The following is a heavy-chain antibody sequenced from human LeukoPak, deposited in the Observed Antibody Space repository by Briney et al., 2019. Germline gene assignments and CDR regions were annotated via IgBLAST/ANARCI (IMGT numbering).Heavy chain of an antibody. Sequence: SETLSLTCTVSGGSISSYYWSWIRQPPGKGLEWIGYVYYSGSTDYNPSLKSRVTMSVDTSKNQFSLQLSSVTAADTAVYYCARLTNYFDYWGQGTLVTVSS. J-gene: IGHJ4*02. CDR2: VYYSGST. CDR1: GGSISSYY. CDR3: ARLTNYFDY. D-gene: IGHD1-14*01. V-gene: IGHV4-59*08.